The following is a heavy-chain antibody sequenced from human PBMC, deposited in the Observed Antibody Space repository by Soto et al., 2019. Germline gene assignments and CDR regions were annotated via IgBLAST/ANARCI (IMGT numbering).Heavy chain of an antibody. D-gene: IGHD3-16*01. CDR1: GGSISSGGYS. V-gene: IGHV4-30-2*01. J-gene: IGHJ4*02. CDR2: IYHSGST. CDR3: AREGGVGGGLFDY. Sequence: PSETLSLTCAVSGGSISSGGYSWSWIRRPPGKGLEWIGYIYHSGSTYYNPSLKSRVTISVDRSKNQFSLKLSSVTAADTAVYYCAREGGVGGGLFDYWGQGTLVTVSS.